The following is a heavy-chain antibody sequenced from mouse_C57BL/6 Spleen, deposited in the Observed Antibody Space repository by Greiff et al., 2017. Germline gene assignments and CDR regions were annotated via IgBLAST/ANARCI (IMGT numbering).Heavy chain of an antibody. Sequence: VQLQQSGPELVKPGASVTMSCKASGYTFTDYNMHWVKQSHGKSLEWIGYINPNNGGTSYNQKFKGKATLTVNKSSSTAYMELRSLTSEDSAVYYCARRGIYYYGSSYLYAMDYWGQGTSVTVSS. CDR1: GYTFTDYN. V-gene: IGHV1-22*01. CDR2: INPNNGGT. J-gene: IGHJ4*01. CDR3: ARRGIYYYGSSYLYAMDY. D-gene: IGHD1-1*01.